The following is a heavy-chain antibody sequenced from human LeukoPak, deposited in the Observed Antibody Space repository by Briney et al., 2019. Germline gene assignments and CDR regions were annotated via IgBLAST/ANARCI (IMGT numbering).Heavy chain of an antibody. J-gene: IGHJ4*02. CDR3: ARDRLIVVRLFDY. CDR1: GFTFSSYS. V-gene: IGHV3-21*01. Sequence: GGSLRLSCAASGFTFSSYSMNWVRQAPGEGLEWVSSISSSSSYIYYADSVKGRFTISRDNAKNSLYLQMNSLRAEDTAVYYCARDRLIVVRLFDYWGQGTLVTVSS. CDR2: ISSSSSYI. D-gene: IGHD3-22*01.